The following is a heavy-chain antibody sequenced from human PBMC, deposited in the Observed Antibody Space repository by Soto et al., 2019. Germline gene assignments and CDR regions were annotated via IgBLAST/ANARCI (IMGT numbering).Heavy chain of an antibody. CDR1: GFTFSNYG. Sequence: QPGGSLRLSCAASGFTFSNYGMHWVRQAPGKGLEWVATISYDGNKRYHADSVRGRCTISRDSSKNNLYLQLNSLRAEDTAVYFCERDGRTHEYGDYFVDYWGQGIPVTVSS. V-gene: IGHV3-30*03. CDR3: ERDGRTHEYGDYFVDY. CDR2: ISYDGNKR. D-gene: IGHD4-17*01. J-gene: IGHJ4*02.